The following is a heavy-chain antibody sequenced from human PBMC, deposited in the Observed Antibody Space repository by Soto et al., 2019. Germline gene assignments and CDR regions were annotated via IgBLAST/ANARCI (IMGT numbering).Heavy chain of an antibody. Sequence: GESLKISCKGSGYSFTSYWIGWVRQMPGKGLEWMGIIYPGDSDTRYSPSFQGQVTISADKSISTAYLQWSSLKASDTAMYYCARHGAYYDILTGEYYYYGMDVWSQRTTVSVSS. D-gene: IGHD3-9*01. CDR2: IYPGDSDT. CDR3: ARHGAYYDILTGEYYYYGMDV. J-gene: IGHJ6*02. V-gene: IGHV5-51*01. CDR1: GYSFTSYW.